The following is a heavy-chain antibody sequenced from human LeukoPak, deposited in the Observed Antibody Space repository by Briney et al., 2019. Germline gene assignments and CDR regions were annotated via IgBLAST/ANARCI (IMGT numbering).Heavy chain of an antibody. J-gene: IGHJ4*02. V-gene: IGHV3-30-3*01. CDR2: ISYGGSNK. CDR1: GFTFSTYA. D-gene: IGHD6-13*01. Sequence: PGRSLRLSCAASGFTFSTYAMHWVRQAPGKGLEWVAVISYGGSNKYYADSVKGRFTISRDNSKSTLYLQMNSLRAEDTAVYFCARGGRQQLAPSYFDYWGLGTLVTVSS. CDR3: ARGGRQQLAPSYFDY.